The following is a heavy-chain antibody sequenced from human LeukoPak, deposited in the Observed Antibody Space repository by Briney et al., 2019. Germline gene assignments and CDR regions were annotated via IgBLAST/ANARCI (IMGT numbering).Heavy chain of an antibody. J-gene: IGHJ5*02. Sequence: GGSLRLSCAASGFTFSSYAMTRVRQAPGKGLEWVSGIGGSSGKIFYADSVKGRFTISRDNSKNTLYLQMNTLRAEDTAVYFCAKQPYQYVSGSPSWFDPWGQGTLVTVSS. CDR1: GFTFSSYA. D-gene: IGHD3-10*01. CDR3: AKQPYQYVSGSPSWFDP. V-gene: IGHV3-23*01. CDR2: IGGSSGKI.